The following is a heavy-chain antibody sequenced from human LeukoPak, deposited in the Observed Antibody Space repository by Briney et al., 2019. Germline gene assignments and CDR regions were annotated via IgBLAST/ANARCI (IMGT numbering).Heavy chain of an antibody. CDR1: GGSISSYY. J-gene: IGHJ4*02. CDR3: ARGGYSSGWPPGPQDY. D-gene: IGHD6-19*01. V-gene: IGHV4-59*01. Sequence: PSETLSLTCTVSGGSISSYYWSWIRQPPGKGLEWIGYIYYSGGTNYNPSLKSRVTISVDTSKNQFSLKLSSVTAADTAVYYCARGGYSSGWPPGPQDYWGQGTLVTVSS. CDR2: IYYSGGT.